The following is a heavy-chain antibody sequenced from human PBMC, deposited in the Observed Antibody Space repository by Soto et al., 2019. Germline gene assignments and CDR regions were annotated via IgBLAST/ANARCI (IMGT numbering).Heavy chain of an antibody. CDR1: VGSISSGGYY. J-gene: IGHJ4*02. CDR3: ARGTAYNWNYLDY. Sequence: TLSLTCTFSVGSISSGGYYCSWIRQHPGKGLEWIGYIYYSGSTYYNPSLKSRVTISVDTSKNQFSLKLSSVTAADTAVYYCARGTAYNWNYLDYWSQVTLVTVSS. D-gene: IGHD1-20*01. V-gene: IGHV4-31*03. CDR2: IYYSGST.